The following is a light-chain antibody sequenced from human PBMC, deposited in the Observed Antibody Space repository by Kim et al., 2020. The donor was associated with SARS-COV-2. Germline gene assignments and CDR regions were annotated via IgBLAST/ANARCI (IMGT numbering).Light chain of an antibody. J-gene: IGLJ2*01. Sequence: PGGTVTLTCGFATGAVTSGHWPHWFQQRPGQAPRTLIYDATKSLSWTPARFSGSLLGGKAALTLSGAQSDDEADYYCLLFNSGDVVFGGGTKLTVL. CDR2: DAT. CDR3: LLFNSGDVV. CDR1: TGAVTSGHW. V-gene: IGLV7-46*01.